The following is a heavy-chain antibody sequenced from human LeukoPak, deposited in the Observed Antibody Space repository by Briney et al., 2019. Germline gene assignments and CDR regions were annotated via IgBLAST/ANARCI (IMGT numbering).Heavy chain of an antibody. V-gene: IGHV3-7*01. J-gene: IGHJ4*02. Sequence: GGSLRLSCAASGFTFSDHYMDWVRQAPGKGLEWVANINQDGSQKYHVDSVKGRFTISRDNAKKSLYLQMNSLRAEDTAVYYCGRVGAYYGSGSYSDYWGQGTLVTVSS. D-gene: IGHD3-10*01. CDR1: GFTFSDHY. CDR2: INQDGSQK. CDR3: GRVGAYYGSGSYSDY.